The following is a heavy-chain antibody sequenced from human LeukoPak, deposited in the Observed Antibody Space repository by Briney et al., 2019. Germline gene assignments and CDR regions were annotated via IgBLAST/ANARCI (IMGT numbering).Heavy chain of an antibody. D-gene: IGHD2-2*01. J-gene: IGHJ4*02. Sequence: TSETLSLTCTVSGDSISTYYWSWIRQTPGKGLEWIGYIYYSGNTMYNPSLKSRVTISLDTSKNQFSLKLSSVTAADTAVYFCARARQYLSFDSWGQGSLVAVPS. V-gene: IGHV4-59*01. CDR1: GDSISTYY. CDR3: ARARQYLSFDS. CDR2: IYYSGNT.